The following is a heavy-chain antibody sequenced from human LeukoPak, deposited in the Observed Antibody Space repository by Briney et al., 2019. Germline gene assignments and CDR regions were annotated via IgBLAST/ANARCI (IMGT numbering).Heavy chain of an antibody. D-gene: IGHD3-9*01. CDR3: ARGGDILTGTDAFDI. Sequence: GGSLRLSCAASGFTFSSYGMHWVRQAPGKGLEWVAFIRYDGSNKYYADSVKGRFTISRDNSKNTLYLQMNSLRAEDTAVYYCARGGDILTGTDAFDIWGQGTMVTVSS. V-gene: IGHV3-30*02. J-gene: IGHJ3*02. CDR2: IRYDGSNK. CDR1: GFTFSSYG.